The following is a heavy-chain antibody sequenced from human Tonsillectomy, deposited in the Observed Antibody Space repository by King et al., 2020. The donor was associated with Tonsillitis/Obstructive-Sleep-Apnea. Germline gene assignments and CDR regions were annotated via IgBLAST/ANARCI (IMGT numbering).Heavy chain of an antibody. J-gene: IGHJ6*03. D-gene: IGHD2-2*01. V-gene: IGHV4-59*01. CDR2: VYYSGGT. CDR3: ARDLSCSSTSCYPHYYYYYMDG. CDR1: GGSISSYY. Sequence: VQLQESGPGLVKPSETLSLTCTVSGGSISSYYWSWIRQPPGKGLEWIGYVYYSGGTNYNPSLKSRVNISVNTSKNQFSLKLSSVTATDTAVYYCARDLSCSSTSCYPHYYYYYMDGWGKGTTVTVSS.